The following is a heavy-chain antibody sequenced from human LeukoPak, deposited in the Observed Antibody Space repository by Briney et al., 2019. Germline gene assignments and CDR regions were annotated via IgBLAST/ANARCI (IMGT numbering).Heavy chain of an antibody. V-gene: IGHV1-8*01. CDR3: ARCTSTGRLWYYYGSGVNWFDP. J-gene: IGHJ5*02. Sequence: ASVKVSCKASGYTFTSYDINWVRQATGQGLEWMGWMNPNSGNTGYAQKFQGRVTMTRNTSISTAYMELSSLRSEDTAVYYCARCTSTGRLWYYYGSGVNWFDPWGQGTLVTVSS. CDR1: GYTFTSYD. D-gene: IGHD3-10*01. CDR2: MNPNSGNT.